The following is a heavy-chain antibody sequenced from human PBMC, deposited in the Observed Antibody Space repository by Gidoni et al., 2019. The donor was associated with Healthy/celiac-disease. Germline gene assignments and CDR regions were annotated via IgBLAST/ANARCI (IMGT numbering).Heavy chain of an antibody. CDR2: ISGSGGST. V-gene: IGHV3-23*01. CDR3: AKEVTPIRTTVTTSDY. J-gene: IGHJ4*02. Sequence: EVQLLESGGGLVQPGGSLRLSCAASGFTFSSYAMSWVRQAPGKGLEWVSAISGSGGSTYYADSVKGRFTISRDNSKNTLYLQMNSLRAEDTAVYYCAKEVTPIRTTVTTSDYWGQGTLVTVSS. CDR1: GFTFSSYA. D-gene: IGHD4-17*01.